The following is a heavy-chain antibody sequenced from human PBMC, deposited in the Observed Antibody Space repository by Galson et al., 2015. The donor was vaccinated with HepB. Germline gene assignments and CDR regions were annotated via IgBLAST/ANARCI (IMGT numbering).Heavy chain of an antibody. V-gene: IGHV3-74*01. Sequence: SLRLSCAASGFTFSSYWMHWVRQAPGMGLVWVSRINADGSGTTYADSVKGRFTISRDNAKNTLYLQMNSLRAEDAAVYYCARAGGYTSSSRGMDVWGKGTTVTVSS. CDR3: ARAGGYTSSSRGMDV. CDR1: GFTFSSYW. D-gene: IGHD6-6*01. J-gene: IGHJ6*03. CDR2: INADGSGT.